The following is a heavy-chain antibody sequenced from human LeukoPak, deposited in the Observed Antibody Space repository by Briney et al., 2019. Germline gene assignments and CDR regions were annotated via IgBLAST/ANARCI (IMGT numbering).Heavy chain of an antibody. Sequence: PGGSLRLSCAASGFTFSSYAMSWVRQAPGKGLEWVSAISGSGGSTYYADSVKGRFTISRDNSKNTLYLQMNSLRAEDTAVYYCAKSGTIFGVVITYFGYWGQGTLVTVSS. D-gene: IGHD3-3*01. J-gene: IGHJ4*02. CDR1: GFTFSSYA. V-gene: IGHV3-23*01. CDR2: ISGSGGST. CDR3: AKSGTIFGVVITYFGY.